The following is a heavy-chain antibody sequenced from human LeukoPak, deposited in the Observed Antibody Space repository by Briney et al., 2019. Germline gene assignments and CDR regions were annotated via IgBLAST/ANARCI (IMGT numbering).Heavy chain of an antibody. CDR3: ARDDSSPSTSCWFDP. Sequence: ASVKVSCKASGYTFTSYGISWVRQAPVQGLEWMGWISAYNGNTNYAQKLQGRVTMTTDTSTSTAYMELRSLRSDDPDVYYCARDDSSPSTSCWFDPWAQGTLVTVPS. CDR2: ISAYNGNT. CDR1: GYTFTSYG. J-gene: IGHJ5*02. D-gene: IGHD2-2*01. V-gene: IGHV1-18*01.